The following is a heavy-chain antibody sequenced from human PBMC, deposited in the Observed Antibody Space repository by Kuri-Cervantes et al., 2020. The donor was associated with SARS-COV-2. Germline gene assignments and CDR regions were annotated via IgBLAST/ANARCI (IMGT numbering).Heavy chain of an antibody. D-gene: IGHD2-21*01. V-gene: IGHV4-59*12. CDR1: GGSISSYY. CDR3: ARGGYLTPDAFDI. J-gene: IGHJ3*02. CDR2: IYYSGST. Sequence: SETLSLTCTVSGGSISSYYWSWIRQPPGKGLEWIGYIYYSGSTNYNPSLKSRVTISVDTSKNQFSLKLSSVTAADTAVYYCARGGYLTPDAFDIWGQGTMVTVSS.